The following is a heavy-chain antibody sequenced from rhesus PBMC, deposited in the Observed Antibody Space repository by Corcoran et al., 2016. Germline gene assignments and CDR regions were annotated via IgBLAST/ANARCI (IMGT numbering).Heavy chain of an antibody. CDR3: ARDLGSYWYFDL. CDR2: ISGRGGST. V-gene: IGHV4-57*01. J-gene: IGHJ2*01. CDR1: GGSVRSRTW. Sequence: QLQLQESGPGLVKPSETLSLTCAVSGGSVRSRTWWSLIRQPPGKGLEWIGRISGRGGSTSYNPSLTSRVTISTDTSKNQFSLKVSSVTAADTAVYYCARDLGSYWYFDLWGPGTPITISS. D-gene: IGHD3-34*01.